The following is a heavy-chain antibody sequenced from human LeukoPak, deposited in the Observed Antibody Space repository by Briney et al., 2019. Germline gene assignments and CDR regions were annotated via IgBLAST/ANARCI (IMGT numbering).Heavy chain of an antibody. CDR1: GYTFTSYY. CDR2: INPSGGST. Sequence: ASVKVSCTASGYTFTSYYMHWVRQAPGQGLEWMGIINPSGGSTSYAQKFQGRVTMTRDTSTSTVYMELSSLRSEDTAVYYCARDTIVTDYYYCGMDVWGQGTTVTVSS. CDR3: ARDTIVTDYYYCGMDV. D-gene: IGHD3-3*01. V-gene: IGHV1-46*01. J-gene: IGHJ6*02.